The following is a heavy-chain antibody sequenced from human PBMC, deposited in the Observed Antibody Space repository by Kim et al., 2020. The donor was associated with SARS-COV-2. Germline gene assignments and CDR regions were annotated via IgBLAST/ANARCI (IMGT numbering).Heavy chain of an antibody. D-gene: IGHD1-1*01. CDR1: GGSISRSNSH. CDR2: VYYSGST. V-gene: IGHV4-39*01. CDR3: ARLEMTGIGGMGGFDP. J-gene: IGHJ5*02. Sequence: SETLSLTCTVSGGSISRSNSHWGWIRQPPGKGLEWIGSVYYSGSTFYNPSLKSRVTISVDTSENHLSLKLTSVTAADTAGYYCARLEMTGIGGMGGFDP.